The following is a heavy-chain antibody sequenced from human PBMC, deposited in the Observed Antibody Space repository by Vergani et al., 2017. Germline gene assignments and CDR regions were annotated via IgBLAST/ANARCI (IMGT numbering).Heavy chain of an antibody. CDR2: ISWNSGAV. J-gene: IGHJ3*01. Sequence: EVDLVESGGGLAQPGGSLRLSCEASGITFWKFGMHWVRQGPGKGLEWVSGISWNSGAVDYADSVRGRFTISRDNAKNSLFLEMTSLGFEDTAVYFCTKGSVYYHDSAGHSYDPYTGFDLWGQGTLVTVSS. V-gene: IGHV3-9*01. CDR1: GITFWKFG. D-gene: IGHD5/OR15-5a*01. CDR3: TKGSVYYHDSAGHSYDPYTGFDL.